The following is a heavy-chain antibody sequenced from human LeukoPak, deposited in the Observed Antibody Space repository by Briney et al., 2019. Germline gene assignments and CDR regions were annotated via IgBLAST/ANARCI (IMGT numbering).Heavy chain of an antibody. CDR1: GFTFSGYF. Sequence: GGSLRLSCAASGFTFSGYFMGWIRQAPGKGLEFVSFISSSGTATYYADSVRGRFTVSRDNAKNSLYLQMNSLRVEDTAVYYCAREPSWSFDSWGQGTLVPVSS. D-gene: IGHD6-13*01. CDR3: AREPSWSFDS. J-gene: IGHJ4*02. V-gene: IGHV3-11*01. CDR2: ISSSGTAT.